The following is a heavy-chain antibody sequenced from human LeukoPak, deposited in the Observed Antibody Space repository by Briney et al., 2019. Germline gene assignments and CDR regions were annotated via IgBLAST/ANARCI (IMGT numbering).Heavy chain of an antibody. CDR2: INPSGGST. Sequence: GASVKVSCKASGYTFTSYYMHWVRQAPGQGLEWMGIINPSGGSTSYAQKFQGRVTMTRDTSTSTVYMELSSLGSEDTAVYYCARGSIVVVPAANNWFDPWGQGTLVTVSS. D-gene: IGHD2-2*01. V-gene: IGHV1-46*01. CDR1: GYTFTSYY. J-gene: IGHJ5*02. CDR3: ARGSIVVVPAANNWFDP.